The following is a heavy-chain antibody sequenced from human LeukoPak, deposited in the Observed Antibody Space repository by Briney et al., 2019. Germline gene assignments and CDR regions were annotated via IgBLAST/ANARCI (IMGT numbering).Heavy chain of an antibody. D-gene: IGHD3-10*01. CDR3: ARTTMVRGVINGEWFDP. J-gene: IGHJ5*02. Sequence: GASVKVSCKASGYTFTSYDINWVRQATGQGLEWMGWMNPNSGNTGYAQKFQGRVTITRNTSISTAYMELSSLRSEDTAVYYCARTTMVRGVINGEWFDPWGQGTLVTVSS. CDR2: MNPNSGNT. V-gene: IGHV1-8*03. CDR1: GYTFTSYD.